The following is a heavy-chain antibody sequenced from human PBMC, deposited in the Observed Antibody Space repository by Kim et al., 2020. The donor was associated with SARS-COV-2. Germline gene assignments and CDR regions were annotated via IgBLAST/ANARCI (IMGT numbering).Heavy chain of an antibody. Sequence: GGSLRLSCVASGFTFSNYQFNWVRQAPGKGLEWVSHISPSDSTIYYADSVKGRFTISTDSAKNSVFLQMNSLRAEDTALYYCARGSGYLASWGQGALVTV. J-gene: IGHJ5*02. CDR2: ISPSDSTI. CDR3: ARGSGYLAS. CDR1: GFTFSNYQ. V-gene: IGHV3-48*03. D-gene: IGHD3-22*01.